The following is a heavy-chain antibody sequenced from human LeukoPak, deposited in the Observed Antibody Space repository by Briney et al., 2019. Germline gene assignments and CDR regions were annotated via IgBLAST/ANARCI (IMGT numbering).Heavy chain of an antibody. D-gene: IGHD6-25*01. CDR3: ARDGSGVWFDP. CDR2: INAYNGDT. J-gene: IGHJ5*02. CDR1: GYTFNTYG. Sequence: ASVKVSCKASGYTFNTYGISWVRQAPGQGLEWMGWINAYNGDTNFAQKFQGRVTMTTDTSTTTAYMELRSLRSDDTAVYYCARDGSGVWFDPWGQGTLVTASS. V-gene: IGHV1-18*01.